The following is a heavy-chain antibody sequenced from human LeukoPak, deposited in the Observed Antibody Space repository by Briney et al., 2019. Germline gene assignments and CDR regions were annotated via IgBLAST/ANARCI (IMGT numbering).Heavy chain of an antibody. D-gene: IGHD3-10*01. CDR1: GGSISSYY. J-gene: IGHJ3*02. V-gene: IGHV4-4*07. CDR2: IYTSGST. CDR3: ARDEYYYGSGRHAFDI. Sequence: SETLSLTCTVSGGSISSYYWSWIRQPAGKGLEWIGRIYTSGSTNYNPSLKSRVTMSVDTSKNQFSLKLSSVTAADTAVYYCARDEYYYGSGRHAFDIWGQGTMVTVSS.